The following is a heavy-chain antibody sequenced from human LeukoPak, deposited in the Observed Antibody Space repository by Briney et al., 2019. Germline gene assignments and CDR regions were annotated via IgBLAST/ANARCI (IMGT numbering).Heavy chain of an antibody. CDR1: GYTFTSYG. D-gene: IGHD3-3*01. J-gene: IGHJ6*02. CDR2: ISAYNGNT. CDR3: ARDLRYYDFWSGYTYGMDV. V-gene: IGHV1-18*01. Sequence: ASVNVSCKASGYTFTSYGISWVRQAPGQGLEWMGWISAYNGNTNYAQKLQGRVTMTTDASTSTAYMELRSLRSDDTAVYYCARDLRYYDFWSGYTYGMDVWGQGTTVTVSS.